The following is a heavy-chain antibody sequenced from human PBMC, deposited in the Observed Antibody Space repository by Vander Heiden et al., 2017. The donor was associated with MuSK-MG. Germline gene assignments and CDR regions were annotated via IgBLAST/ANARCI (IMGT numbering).Heavy chain of an antibody. CDR3: ARTTKGGSQFGHFDY. CDR1: GYSISSGYY. J-gene: IGHJ4*02. CDR2: IYHSGST. Sequence: QVQLQESGPGLVKPSETLSLTCTVSGYSISSGYYWGWIRQPPGKGLEWIGSIYHSGSTYYNPSLKSRVTISVDTSKNQFSLKLSSVTAADTAVYYCARTTKGGSQFGHFDYWGQGTLVTVSS. D-gene: IGHD2-15*01. V-gene: IGHV4-38-2*02.